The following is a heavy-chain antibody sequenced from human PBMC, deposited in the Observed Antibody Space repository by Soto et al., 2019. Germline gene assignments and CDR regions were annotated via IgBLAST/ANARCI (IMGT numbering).Heavy chain of an antibody. CDR3: TRGCVLVPAAIVY. J-gene: IGHJ4*02. Sequence: PGGSLRLSCTASGFIFVDYAMSWFRQAPWKGLEWVGFIRSKAYGGTTEYAASVKGRFTISRDDSKSIAYLQMNSLKTEDTAVYYCTRGCVLVPAAIVYWGQGTLVTVSS. D-gene: IGHD2-2*01. V-gene: IGHV3-49*03. CDR2: IRSKAYGGTT. CDR1: GFIFVDYA.